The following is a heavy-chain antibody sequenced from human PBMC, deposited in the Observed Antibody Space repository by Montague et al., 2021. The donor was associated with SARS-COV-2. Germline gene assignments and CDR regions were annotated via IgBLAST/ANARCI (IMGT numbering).Heavy chain of an antibody. CDR2: IHSAGTRT. J-gene: IGHJ5*02. V-gene: IGHV3-23*03. CDR1: GFTVSSSP. D-gene: IGHD3-16*01. CDR3: AKVGDIMAGFPRVKYDA. Sequence: SLRLSCAASGFTVSSSPLSWVRQAPGKGLQWVSVIHSAGTRTYYRDSVDGRFTISRDNTKNTLYLQMKSLRAEDTALYYCAKVGDIMAGFPRVKYDAWGQGTLVVVSS.